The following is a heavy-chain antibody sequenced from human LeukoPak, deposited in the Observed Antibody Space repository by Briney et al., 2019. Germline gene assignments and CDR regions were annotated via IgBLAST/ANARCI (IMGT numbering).Heavy chain of an antibody. CDR3: ARNGAVGGGHIDY. CDR1: GGTFSSYA. J-gene: IGHJ4*02. CDR2: IIPIFGTA. Sequence: ASVKVSCKASGGTFSSYAISWVRQAPGQGLEWMGGIIPIFGTANYAQKFQGRVTITADESTSTAYMELSSLRSEDTAVYYCARNGAVGGGHIDYWGQGTLVTVSS. V-gene: IGHV1-69*13. D-gene: IGHD3-16*01.